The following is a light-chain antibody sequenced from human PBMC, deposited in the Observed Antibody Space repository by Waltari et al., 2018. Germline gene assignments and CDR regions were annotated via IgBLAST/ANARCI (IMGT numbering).Light chain of an antibody. CDR1: TGAVTSGHS. CDR2: DTS. CDR3: LLSYSVARNVV. J-gene: IGLJ2*01. V-gene: IGLV7-46*01. Sequence: QAVVTQEPSLTVSPGGTVTLTCGSSTGAVTSGHSPSWFQQKPGQAPRTLIYDTSNKHSWTPARFSGSLLGGKAALTLSGAQPEDEAEYYCLLSYSVARNVVFGGGTKLTVL.